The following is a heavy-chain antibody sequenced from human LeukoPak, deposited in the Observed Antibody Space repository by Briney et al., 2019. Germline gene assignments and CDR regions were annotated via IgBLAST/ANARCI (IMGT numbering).Heavy chain of an antibody. CDR3: ARVNRVTMVRGVINWFDP. CDR1: GGSFSGYY. D-gene: IGHD3-10*01. CDR2: INHSGST. Sequence: SETLSLTCAVYGGSFSGYYWSWIRQPPGKGLEWIGEINHSGSTNYNPSLKSRVTISVDTSKNQFSLKLSSVTAADTAVYYCARVNRVTMVRGVINWFDPWGQGTLDTVSS. J-gene: IGHJ5*02. V-gene: IGHV4-34*01.